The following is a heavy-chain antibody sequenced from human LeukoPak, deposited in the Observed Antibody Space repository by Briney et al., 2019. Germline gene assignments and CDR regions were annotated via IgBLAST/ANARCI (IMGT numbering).Heavy chain of an antibody. J-gene: IGHJ4*02. CDR1: GFYFSSYW. CDR3: ARFWYGSGSYRVFDY. V-gene: IGHV3-7*04. Sequence: PGGSLRLSCAASGFYFSSYWMSWVRQAPGKGLEWVANIKQDGSEKYYVDSVKGRFTISRDNTKNSLYQQMNSLRAEDTAVYYCARFWYGSGSYRVFDYWGQGTLVTVSS. D-gene: IGHD3-10*01. CDR2: IKQDGSEK.